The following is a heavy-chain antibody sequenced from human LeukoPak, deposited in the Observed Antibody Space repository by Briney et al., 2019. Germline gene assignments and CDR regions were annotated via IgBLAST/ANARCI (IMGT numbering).Heavy chain of an antibody. CDR3: AKDGARGSGITRYGMDV. Sequence: PGGSLRLSFAASGFTFSSYGMHWVRQAPGKGLEWVAFIRYDGSNKYYAVSVKGRFTISRDNSKNTLYLQMNSLRAEDTAVYYCAKDGARGSGITRYGMDVWGQGTTVTVSS. V-gene: IGHV3-30*02. D-gene: IGHD3-10*01. CDR1: GFTFSSYG. CDR2: IRYDGSNK. J-gene: IGHJ6*02.